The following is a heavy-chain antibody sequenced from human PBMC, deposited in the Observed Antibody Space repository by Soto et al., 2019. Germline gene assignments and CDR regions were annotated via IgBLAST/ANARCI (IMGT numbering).Heavy chain of an antibody. Sequence: QVQLVQSGAEVKKPGASVKVSCKASGYTFTSYYMHWVRQAPGQGLEWMGIINPSGGSTSYAQKFQGRVTITRDTSTSTGYMELRSLRSEDTAVYSCARDRRCDYFDYWGQGTLVTVSS. J-gene: IGHJ4*02. CDR2: INPSGGST. V-gene: IGHV1-46*01. CDR1: GYTFTSYY. CDR3: ARDRRCDYFDY. D-gene: IGHD2-8*01.